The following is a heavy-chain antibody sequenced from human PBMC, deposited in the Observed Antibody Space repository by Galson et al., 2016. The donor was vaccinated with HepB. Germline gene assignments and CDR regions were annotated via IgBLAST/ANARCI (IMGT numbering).Heavy chain of an antibody. V-gene: IGHV4-39*01. CDR1: DDSISSSYY. CDR3: ARDSGYCSKIDCRGDAFDI. D-gene: IGHD2-2*01. J-gene: IGHJ3*02. CDR2: MHYSGSI. Sequence: SETLSLTCTVSDDSISSSYYWVWIRQPPGKGLEWIRSMHYSGSIYSNPSLKSRVTVSLDTSKNQVSLKLTSVTAEDTAVYYCARDSGYCSKIDCRGDAFDIWGQGTMVTVSS.